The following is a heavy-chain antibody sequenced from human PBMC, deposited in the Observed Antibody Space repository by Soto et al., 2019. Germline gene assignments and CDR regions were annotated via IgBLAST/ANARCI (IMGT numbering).Heavy chain of an antibody. CDR1: GGSISRYY. CDR3: ARDLWGYCGTDCYPLDV. CDR2: MYNTGST. D-gene: IGHD2-21*02. Sequence: QVQLQESGPGLVKPSETLSLTCTVSGGSISRYYWSWIRQPPGKGLEWIGYMYNTGSTVYNPFFKSRVTISVDTSNNQFSLKLNSVTAADTAVYYCARDLWGYCGTDCYPLDVWGQGTTVTVSS. J-gene: IGHJ6*02. V-gene: IGHV4-59*01.